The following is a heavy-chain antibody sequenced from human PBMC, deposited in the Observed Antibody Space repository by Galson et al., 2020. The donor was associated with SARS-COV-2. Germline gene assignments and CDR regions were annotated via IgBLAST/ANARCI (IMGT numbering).Heavy chain of an antibody. CDR1: GFTFSDYY. J-gene: IGHJ2*01. V-gene: IGHV3-11*01. CDR3: AREIRGYYFWYFDL. D-gene: IGHD3-22*01. Sequence: GESLKISCAASGFTFSDYYMSWIRQAPGKGLEWVSYISSSGSTIYYADSVKGRFTISRDNAKNSLYLQMNSLRAEDTAVYYCAREIRGYYFWYFDLWGRGTLVTVSS. CDR2: ISSSGSTI.